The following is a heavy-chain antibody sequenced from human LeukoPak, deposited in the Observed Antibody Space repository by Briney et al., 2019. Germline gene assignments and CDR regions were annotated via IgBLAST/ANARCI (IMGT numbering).Heavy chain of an antibody. J-gene: IGHJ6*03. CDR2: ISAYNGNT. V-gene: IGHV1-18*01. CDR1: GYTFTSYV. D-gene: IGHD2-15*01. Sequence: ASVKVSCKASGYTFTSYVISWVRQAPRQGLEWRGWISAYNGNTNYAQKLQGRVTMTTHTSTSTAYMELRSLRSDETAVYYCARLIVAATYFPSYYYYSMDVWGKGTTVTISS. CDR3: ARLIVAATYFPSYYYYSMDV.